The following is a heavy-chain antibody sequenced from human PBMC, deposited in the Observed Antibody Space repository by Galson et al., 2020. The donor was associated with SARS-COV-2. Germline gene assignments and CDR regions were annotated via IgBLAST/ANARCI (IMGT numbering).Heavy chain of an antibody. CDR2: IKQDGSEK. V-gene: IGHV3-7*01. CDR1: GFTFSRYG. J-gene: IGHJ3*02. CDR3: ARNSHTTEVDAFDI. D-gene: IGHD4-17*01. Sequence: GGSLRLSCVASGFTFSRYGMSWVRQAPGKGLEWVANIKQDGSEKYYVDSVKGRFTISRDNAKNSLYLQMNSLRAEDTAVYYCARNSHTTEVDAFDIWGQGTMVTVSS.